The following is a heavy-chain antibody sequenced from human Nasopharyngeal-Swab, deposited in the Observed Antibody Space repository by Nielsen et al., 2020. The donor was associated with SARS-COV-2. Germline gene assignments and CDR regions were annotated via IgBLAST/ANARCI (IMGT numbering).Heavy chain of an antibody. CDR3: AKGVAARPYWFDP. J-gene: IGHJ5*02. CDR2: IYSGGSST. CDR1: GFTFSSYA. Sequence: LSLTCTASGFTFSSYAMSWVRQAPGKGLEWVSVIYSGGSSTYYADSVKGRFTISRDNSKNTLYLQMNSLRAEDTAVYYCAKGVAARPYWFDPWGQGTLVTVSP. V-gene: IGHV3-23*03. D-gene: IGHD6-6*01.